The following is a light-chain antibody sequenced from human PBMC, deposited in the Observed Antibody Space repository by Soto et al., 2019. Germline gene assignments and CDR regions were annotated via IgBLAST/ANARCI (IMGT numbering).Light chain of an antibody. CDR2: EVT. CDR1: SNDVGNYNL. J-gene: IGLJ1*01. V-gene: IGLV2-23*02. CDR3: CSYAGSTTYV. Sequence: QSVLTQPAAVSGSPGQSITISCTGTSNDVGNYNLVSWYQQHPGKAPKLMISEVTERPSGVSNRFSGSKSGNTASLTISGLQAEDEADYYCCSYAGSTTYVFGTGTKLTVL.